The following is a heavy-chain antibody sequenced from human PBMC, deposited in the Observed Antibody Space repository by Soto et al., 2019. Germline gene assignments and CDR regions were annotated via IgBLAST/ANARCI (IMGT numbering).Heavy chain of an antibody. V-gene: IGHV1-18*01. D-gene: IGHD6-19*01. CDR3: ASGLAVADAFDI. CDR1: GYTFTSYG. J-gene: IGHJ3*02. Sequence: GASVKVSCTASGYTFTSYGISWVRQAPGQGLEWMGWISAYNGNTNYAQKHQGRVTMTTDTSTSTAYMELRSLRSDDTAVYYWASGLAVADAFDIWGQGTMVTVSS. CDR2: ISAYNGNT.